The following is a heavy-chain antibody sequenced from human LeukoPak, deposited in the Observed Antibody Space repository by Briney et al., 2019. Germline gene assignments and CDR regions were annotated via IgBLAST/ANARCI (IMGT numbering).Heavy chain of an antibody. Sequence: SETLSLTCTISGDSINSVYYWGWIRQSPEKGLEWIGYIYYSGSTNYNPSLKSRVTISVDTSKNQFSLKLSSVTAADTAVYYCARGAQEWLPYNWFDPWGQGTLVTVSS. D-gene: IGHD3-3*01. V-gene: IGHV4-61*01. CDR2: IYYSGST. CDR1: GDSINSVYY. J-gene: IGHJ5*02. CDR3: ARGAQEWLPYNWFDP.